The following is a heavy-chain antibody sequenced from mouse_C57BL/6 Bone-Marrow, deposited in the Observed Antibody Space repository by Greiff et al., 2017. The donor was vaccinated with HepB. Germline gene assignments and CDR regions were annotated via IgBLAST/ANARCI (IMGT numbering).Heavy chain of an antibody. CDR2: IRSKSSNYAT. CDR1: GFTFNTYA. V-gene: IGHV10-3*01. CDR3: VRGDGYYEDWYFDV. J-gene: IGHJ1*03. Sequence: EVQVVESGGGLVQPKGSLKLSCAASGFTFNTYAMHWVRQAPGKGLEWVARIRSKSSNYATYYADSVKDRFTISRDDSQSMLYLQMNNLKTEDTAMYYCVRGDGYYEDWYFDVWGTGTTVTVSS. D-gene: IGHD2-3*01.